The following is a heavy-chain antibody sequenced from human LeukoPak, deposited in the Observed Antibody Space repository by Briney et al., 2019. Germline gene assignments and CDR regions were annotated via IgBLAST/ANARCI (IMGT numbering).Heavy chain of an antibody. D-gene: IGHD6-13*01. CDR3: AKAASSSWPSYYYGMDV. V-gene: IGHV3-23*01. CDR1: GFTFSNYV. Sequence: PGGSLRLSCVASGFTFSNYVMSWVRQAPGKGLEWVSTISGSGGNTYYADSVKGRFTISKDNSKNTVYLQMSSLRVDDTAVYYFAKAASSSWPSYYYGMDVWGQGTTVTVSS. CDR2: ISGSGGNT. J-gene: IGHJ6*02.